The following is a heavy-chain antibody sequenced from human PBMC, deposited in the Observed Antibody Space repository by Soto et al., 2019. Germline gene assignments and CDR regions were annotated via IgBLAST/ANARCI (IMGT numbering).Heavy chain of an antibody. CDR3: ARSTTTVRNPFYLDN. CDR1: GFTFTSYA. V-gene: IGHV3-23*01. Sequence: EVQLLESGGGLVLPGGSLRLSCAASGFTFTSYAMSWVRQAPGRGLEWVSAISGSGSGTYYADSVKGRFTISRDKSESALYLQMSSLRVDDTAIYYCARSTTTVRNPFYLDNWGQGTLVTVSS. CDR2: ISGSGSGT. J-gene: IGHJ4*02. D-gene: IGHD4-17*01.